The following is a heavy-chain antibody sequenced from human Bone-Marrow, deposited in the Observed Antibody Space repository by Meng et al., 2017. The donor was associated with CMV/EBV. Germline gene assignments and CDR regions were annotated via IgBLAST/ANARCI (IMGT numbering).Heavy chain of an antibody. D-gene: IGHD3-16*01. V-gene: IGHV3-48*03. Sequence: GESLKISCAASGFTLSSYEENWVRQAPGKGLEWVAYISYSGSTIYYAESVKGRFTISRDNAMNSVSLQMNSLRVEDTALYYCATDYVPNYWGPGTLVTVSS. CDR3: ATDYVPNY. J-gene: IGHJ4*02. CDR2: ISYSGSTI. CDR1: GFTLSSYE.